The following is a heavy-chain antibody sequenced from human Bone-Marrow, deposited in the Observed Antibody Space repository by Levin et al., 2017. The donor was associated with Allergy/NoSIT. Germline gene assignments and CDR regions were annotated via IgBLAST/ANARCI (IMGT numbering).Heavy chain of an antibody. CDR2: FNGGGAT. CDR3: ARGRLGYCGGGACYSLAS. J-gene: IGHJ5*02. V-gene: IGHV3-53*01. CDR1: GFTVSSDY. Sequence: ETLSLTCAASGFTVSSDYMSWVRQAPGKGLEWVSTFNGGGATSYTDSVQGRFTVSGDNSENTLYLQMNSLTVEDTAVYYCARGRLGYCGGGACYSLASWGQGTLVTVSS. D-gene: IGHD2-15*01.